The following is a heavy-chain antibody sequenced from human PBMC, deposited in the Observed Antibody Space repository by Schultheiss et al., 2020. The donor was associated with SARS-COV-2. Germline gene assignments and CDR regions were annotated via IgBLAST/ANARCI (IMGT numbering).Heavy chain of an antibody. Sequence: SQTLSLTCPVSGGSISSYYWSWIRQPPGKGLEWIGNIYYSGRTTYNPSLKSRVTLSLDTSQNQFSLRLSSVTAADTAVYYCARVDDWNYRYYFDYWGQGTLVTVSS. D-gene: IGHD1-7*01. J-gene: IGHJ4*02. V-gene: IGHV4-59*01. CDR2: IYYSGRT. CDR1: GGSISSYY. CDR3: ARVDDWNYRYYFDY.